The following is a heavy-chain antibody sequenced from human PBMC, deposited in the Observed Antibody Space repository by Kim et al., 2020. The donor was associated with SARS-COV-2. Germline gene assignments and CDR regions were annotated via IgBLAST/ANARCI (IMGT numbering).Heavy chain of an antibody. CDR2: IDCGNGNT. V-gene: IGHV1-3*01. J-gene: IGHJ4*02. D-gene: IGHD3-16*01. CDR1: GHFFTRDS. CDR3: LGGFHFDY. Sequence: ASVKVSCKTSGHFFTRDSIHWVLQAPGQGLEWMGGIDCGNGNTIYSQKFQGRVTFTTDTSASTAYMELSFLRSEDSAVYYCLGGFHFDYWGQGTLVTVSS.